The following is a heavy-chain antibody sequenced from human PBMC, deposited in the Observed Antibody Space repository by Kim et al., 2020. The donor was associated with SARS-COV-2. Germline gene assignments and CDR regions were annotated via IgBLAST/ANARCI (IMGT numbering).Heavy chain of an antibody. Sequence: TLSLTCIVSGGYVSSGGYFWSWIRQPPGKGLEWIGNIYHSGNTKYNPSLKSRVSISVERSKNQFFLNLTSVTAADTAVYFCASQRFLKWFDSWGQGALVTVAS. CDR2: IYHSGNT. D-gene: IGHD3-3*01. CDR1: GGYVSSGGYF. CDR3: ASQRFLKWFDS. J-gene: IGHJ5*01. V-gene: IGHV4-30-2*01.